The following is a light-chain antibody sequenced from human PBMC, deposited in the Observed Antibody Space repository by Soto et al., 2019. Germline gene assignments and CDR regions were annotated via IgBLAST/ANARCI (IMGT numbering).Light chain of an antibody. CDR3: SSYTSSTDYV. CDR1: SSDVGTYNY. CDR2: EVS. Sequence: QSVLAQPASVSGSPGQSITISCTGTSSDVGTYNYVSWYQQHPGKAPKLIIYEVSNRPSGVSNRFSGSKSGNTASLTISGLQAEDEADYYCSSYTSSTDYVVGTGTKVTVL. J-gene: IGLJ1*01. V-gene: IGLV2-14*01.